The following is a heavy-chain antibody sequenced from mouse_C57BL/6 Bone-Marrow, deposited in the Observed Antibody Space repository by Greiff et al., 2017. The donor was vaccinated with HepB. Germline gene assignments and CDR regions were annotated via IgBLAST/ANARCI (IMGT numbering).Heavy chain of an antibody. J-gene: IGHJ2*01. D-gene: IGHD1-1*01. CDR1: GFTFSSYA. V-gene: IGHV5-9-1*02. Sequence: EVKLMESGEGLVKPGGSLKLSCAASGFTFSSYAMSWVRQTPEKRLEWVAYISSGGDYIYYADTVKGRFTISRDNARNTLYLQMSSLKSEDTAMYYCTRDRRTTVSLFDYWGQGTTLTVSS. CDR2: ISSGGDYI. CDR3: TRDRRTTVSLFDY.